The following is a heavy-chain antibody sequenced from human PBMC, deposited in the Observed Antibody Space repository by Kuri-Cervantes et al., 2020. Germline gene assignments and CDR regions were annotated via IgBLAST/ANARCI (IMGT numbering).Heavy chain of an antibody. Sequence: GGSLRLSCAASGFTFSNYAMHWVRQAPGKGLEWVTLISYDGTNEYYADSVKGRFTISRDNSKNTLYLQMNSLRAEDTAVYYCARGPYYYDSSGYFDYWGQGTLVTVSS. V-gene: IGHV3-30-3*01. J-gene: IGHJ4*02. CDR1: GFTFSNYA. CDR2: ISYDGTNE. D-gene: IGHD3-22*01. CDR3: ARGPYYYDSSGYFDY.